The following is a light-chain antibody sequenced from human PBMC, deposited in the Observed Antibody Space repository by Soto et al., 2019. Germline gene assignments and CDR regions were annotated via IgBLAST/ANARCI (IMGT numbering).Light chain of an antibody. CDR3: QQYRSTPIT. CDR2: GAS. J-gene: IGKJ5*01. V-gene: IGKV3-15*01. CDR1: QSVSSN. Sequence: EIVMTQSPATLSVSPGERATLSCRASQSVSSNLAWYQQKPGQAPRLLIYGASTRATGIPARFSGSGSGTDFTLTISRLEPEDFAVYYCQQYRSTPITFGQGTRLEIK.